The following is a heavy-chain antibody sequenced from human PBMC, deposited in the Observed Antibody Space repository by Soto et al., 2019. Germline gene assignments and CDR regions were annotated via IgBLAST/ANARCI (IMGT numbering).Heavy chain of an antibody. CDR2: INPNSGGT. D-gene: IGHD2-2*01. Sequence: ASVKVSCKASGYTFTGYYMHWVRQAPGQGLEWMGWINPNSGGTNYAQKFQGWVTMTRDTSISTAYMELSRLRSDDTAVYYCARVGYCSSTSCPEGKSDYYVMDVWGLGTKFTVSS. CDR1: GYTFTGYY. V-gene: IGHV1-2*04. CDR3: ARVGYCSSTSCPEGKSDYYVMDV. J-gene: IGHJ6*02.